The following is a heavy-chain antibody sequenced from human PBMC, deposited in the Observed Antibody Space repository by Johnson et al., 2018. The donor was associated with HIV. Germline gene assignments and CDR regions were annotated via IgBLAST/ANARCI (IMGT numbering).Heavy chain of an antibody. CDR1: GFTFDDYA. CDR3: ARGVYSSSWYGAFDI. D-gene: IGHD6-13*01. Sequence: VQLVESGGGLVKPGGSLRLSCAASGFTFDDYAMHWVRQAPGKGLEWVSGISWNSGSIGYADSVKGRFTISRDNAKNSLYLQMNSLRAEDTAVYYCARGVYSSSWYGAFDIWGQGTMVTVSS. J-gene: IGHJ3*02. V-gene: IGHV3-9*01. CDR2: ISWNSGSI.